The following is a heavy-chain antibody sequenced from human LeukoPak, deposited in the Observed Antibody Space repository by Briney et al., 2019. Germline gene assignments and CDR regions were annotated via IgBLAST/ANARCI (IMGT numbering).Heavy chain of an antibody. CDR2: LNGSGSSA. D-gene: IGHD3-9*01. J-gene: IGHJ4*02. CDR3: AKGLTNLGDD. CDR1: GFTFSSYA. V-gene: IGHV3-23*01. Sequence: PGGSLRLSCAASGFTFSSYAMSWVRQAPGKGLEWVSGLNGSGSSAYYADSVKGRFTISRDNSKNTLYLQMNSLGPEDTAVYYCAKGLTNLGDDWGQGTLVTVSS.